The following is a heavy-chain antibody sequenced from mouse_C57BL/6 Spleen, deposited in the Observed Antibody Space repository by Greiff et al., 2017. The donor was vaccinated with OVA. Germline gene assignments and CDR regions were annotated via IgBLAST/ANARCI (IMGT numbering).Heavy chain of an antibody. D-gene: IGHD2-2*01. CDR2: ISYDGSN. CDR1: GYSITSGYY. CDR3: ARERTSGSMDY. Sequence: EVQLVESGPGLVKPSQSLSLTCSVTGYSITSGYYWNWIRQFPGNKLEWMGYISYDGSNNYNPSLKNRISITRDTSKNQFFLKLNSVTTEDTATYYCARERTSGSMDYWGQGTSVTVSS. J-gene: IGHJ4*01. V-gene: IGHV3-6*01.